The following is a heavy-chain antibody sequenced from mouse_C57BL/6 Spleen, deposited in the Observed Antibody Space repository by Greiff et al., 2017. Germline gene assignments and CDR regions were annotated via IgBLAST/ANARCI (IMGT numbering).Heavy chain of an antibody. V-gene: IGHV1-69*01. CDR1: GYTFTSYW. CDR3: ARAPTYYSNAFDY. Sequence: QVQLQQPGAELVMPGASVKLSCKASGYTFTSYWMHWVKQRPGQGLEWIGEIDPSDSYTNYNQKFKGKSTLTVDKSSSTAYMQLSSLTSEDSAVYYCARAPTYYSNAFDYWGQGTTLTVSS. J-gene: IGHJ2*01. CDR2: IDPSDSYT. D-gene: IGHD2-5*01.